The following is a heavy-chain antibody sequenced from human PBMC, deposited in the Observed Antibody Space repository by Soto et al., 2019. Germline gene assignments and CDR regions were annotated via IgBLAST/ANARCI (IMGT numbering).Heavy chain of an antibody. V-gene: IGHV4-59*08. J-gene: IGHJ6*02. CDR3: ARLPAEGVIAGGAMDV. D-gene: IGHD2-8*01. CDR1: GGSISSYY. Sequence: ETLSLTCTVSGGSISSYYWSWVRQPPGKGLEWIGYMYYSGSTNYNPSLKSRVTMSVDTSKKRFSLKLSSVSAADTATYYCARLPAEGVIAGGAMDVWGQGTTVTVSS. CDR2: MYYSGST.